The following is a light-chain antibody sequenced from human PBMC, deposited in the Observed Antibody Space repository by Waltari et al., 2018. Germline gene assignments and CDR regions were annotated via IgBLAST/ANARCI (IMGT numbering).Light chain of an antibody. CDR1: QSVLYSSKNKDS. CDR2: WAS. CDR3: QQYYSTPWT. Sequence: DIVMTQSPDSLAVSLGERATINRKSSQSVLYSSKNKDSLGWYQQKPGQPPKLLIYWASTRGSGVPDRFSGSGSGTDFTLTISSLQAEDVAVYYCQQYYSTPWTFGLGTKVEIK. V-gene: IGKV4-1*01. J-gene: IGKJ1*01.